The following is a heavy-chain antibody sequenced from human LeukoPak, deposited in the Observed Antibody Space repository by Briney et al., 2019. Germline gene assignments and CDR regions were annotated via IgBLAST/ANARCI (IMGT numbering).Heavy chain of an antibody. D-gene: IGHD6-19*01. CDR2: IYTSGST. Sequence: PSETLSLTCTVSGGSINSGSYYWSWIRQPAGKGLEWIGRIYTSGSTNYNPSLKSRVTISIDTSKSQFSLKLSSVTAADTAVYYCARFYSSGWLFTDYWGQGTLVTVSS. V-gene: IGHV4-61*02. J-gene: IGHJ4*02. CDR1: GGSINSGSYY. CDR3: ARFYSSGWLFTDY.